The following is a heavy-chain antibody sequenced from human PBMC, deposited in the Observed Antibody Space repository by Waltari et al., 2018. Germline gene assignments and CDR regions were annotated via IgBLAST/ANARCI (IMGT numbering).Heavy chain of an antibody. CDR2: ISSGGTSI. Sequence: EVQVVESGGGLVQPGGSLRLSCAASGFPFSSYAMNWVRQAPGKALEWVSYISSGGTSIYYADSVKGRFTISRDNAKDSLYLQMNNLRAEDTAVYYCARGWTHNAFHMWGQGTMVTVSS. CDR3: ARGWTHNAFHM. CDR1: GFPFSSYA. V-gene: IGHV3-48*03. J-gene: IGHJ3*02.